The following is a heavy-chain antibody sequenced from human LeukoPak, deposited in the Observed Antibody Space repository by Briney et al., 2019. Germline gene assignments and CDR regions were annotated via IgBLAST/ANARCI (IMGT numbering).Heavy chain of an antibody. J-gene: IGHJ4*02. CDR1: GFTVSSNY. D-gene: IGHD2-2*01. V-gene: IGHV3-66*01. CDR3: ARSPRYCSSTSCYQTYYFDY. Sequence: GGSLRLSCAASGFTVSSNYMSWVRQAPGKGLEWVSVIYSGGSTYYADSVKGRFTISRDNSKNTLYLQMNSLRAEDTAVYYCARSPRYCSSTSCYQTYYFDYWGQGTLVTVSS. CDR2: IYSGGST.